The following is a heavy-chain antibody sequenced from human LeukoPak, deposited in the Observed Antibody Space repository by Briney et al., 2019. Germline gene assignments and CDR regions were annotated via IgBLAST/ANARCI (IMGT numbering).Heavy chain of an antibody. D-gene: IGHD3-3*01. CDR1: GGSISSSSYY. CDR2: IYYSGST. V-gene: IGHV4-39*01. CDR3: ARRGYFTNHIDY. J-gene: IGHJ4*02. Sequence: SETLSLTCTVSGGSISSSSYYWGWIRQPPGKGLEWIGSIYYSGSTYYNPSLKSRVTISVDTSKNQFSLKLSSVTAADTAVYYCARRGYFTNHIDYWGQGTLVTVSS.